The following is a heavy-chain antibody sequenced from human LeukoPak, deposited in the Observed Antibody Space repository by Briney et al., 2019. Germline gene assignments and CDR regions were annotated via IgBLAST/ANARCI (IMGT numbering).Heavy chain of an antibody. CDR2: ISSSGSTI. D-gene: IGHD1-26*01. Sequence: PGGSLRLSCAASGFTFSSYEMNWVRQAPGKGLEWVSYISSSGSTIYYADSVKGRFTISRDNAKNSLYLQMNSLRAEDTAVYYCARDGGRYSGNYYYAFDIWGQGTMVTASS. CDR1: GFTFSSYE. CDR3: ARDGGRYSGNYYYAFDI. V-gene: IGHV3-48*03. J-gene: IGHJ3*02.